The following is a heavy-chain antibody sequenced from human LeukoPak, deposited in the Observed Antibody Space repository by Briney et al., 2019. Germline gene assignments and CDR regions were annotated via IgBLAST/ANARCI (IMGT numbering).Heavy chain of an antibody. V-gene: IGHV3-23*01. Sequence: PGGSLRLSCAASGFTFSSYAMSWIRQAPGKGLEWVSAISGSGGSTYYADSVKGRFTISRDNSKNTLYLQMNSLRAEDTAVYYCAKALMVRGVIVPGYWGQGTLVTVSS. D-gene: IGHD3-10*01. J-gene: IGHJ4*02. CDR3: AKALMVRGVIVPGY. CDR2: ISGSGGST. CDR1: GFTFSSYA.